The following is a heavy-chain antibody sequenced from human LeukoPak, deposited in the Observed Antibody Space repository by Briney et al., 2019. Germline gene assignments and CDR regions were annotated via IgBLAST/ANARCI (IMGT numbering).Heavy chain of an antibody. Sequence: SENLSPNCTVPGDSISSYYWSWIRQPPGKGLEWNGYIYTSGSTNYNPSLKSRATISGDTSKNQFSLNLRSVTAADTAMYYCARAGGIATAHLDLDHWGQGTLVTVSS. D-gene: IGHD6-13*01. J-gene: IGHJ4*02. V-gene: IGHV4-4*09. CDR2: IYTSGST. CDR3: ARAGGIATAHLDLDH. CDR1: GDSISSYY.